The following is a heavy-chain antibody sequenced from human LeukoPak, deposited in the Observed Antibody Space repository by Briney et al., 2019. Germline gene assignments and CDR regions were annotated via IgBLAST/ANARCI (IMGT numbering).Heavy chain of an antibody. V-gene: IGHV4-38-2*02. CDR2: IYHSGST. Sequence: SETLSLTCTVSGYSISSGYYWGWIRQPPGKGLEWIGSIYHSGSTYYNPSLKSRVTISVDTSKNQFSLQLSSVTAADTAVYYCAREPLVATLYNWFDPWGQGTLVTVSS. D-gene: IGHD5-12*01. CDR1: GYSISSGYY. J-gene: IGHJ5*02. CDR3: AREPLVATLYNWFDP.